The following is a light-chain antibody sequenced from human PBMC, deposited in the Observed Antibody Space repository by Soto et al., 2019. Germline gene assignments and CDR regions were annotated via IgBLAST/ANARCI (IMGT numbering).Light chain of an antibody. V-gene: IGKV1-12*01. J-gene: IGKJ4*01. Sequence: DIQMTQSPSSVSASVGDRVSITCRASQGISSWLAWYQQKPGRAPKLLIYNGSGLQSGVPSRFSGTGSGPDFTLTISSLQPEDVATYYCQQPNSFPLTFGGGTKVEIK. CDR2: NGS. CDR1: QGISSW. CDR3: QQPNSFPLT.